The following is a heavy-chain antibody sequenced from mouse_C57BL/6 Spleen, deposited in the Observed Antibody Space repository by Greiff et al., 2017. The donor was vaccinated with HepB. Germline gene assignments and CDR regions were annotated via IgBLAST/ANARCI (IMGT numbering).Heavy chain of an antibody. CDR1: GYTFTSYW. CDR3: ARAGTNWDYAMDY. Sequence: QVQLQQPGTELVKPGASVKLSCKASGYTFTSYWMHWVKQRPGQGLEWIGNINPSNGGTNYNEKFKSKATLTVDKSSSKAYMQLSSLTSEDSAVYDCARAGTNWDYAMDYWGQGTSVTVSS. CDR2: INPSNGGT. D-gene: IGHD4-1*02. J-gene: IGHJ4*01. V-gene: IGHV1-53*01.